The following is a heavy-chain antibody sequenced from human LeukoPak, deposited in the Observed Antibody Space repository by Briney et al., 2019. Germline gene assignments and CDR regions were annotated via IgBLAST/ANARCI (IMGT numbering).Heavy chain of an antibody. CDR3: ASKGKLHSSYYYLDV. D-gene: IGHD1-7*01. Sequence: SETLSLTCTVSGGSISSSYWSWIRQAPGRGLEWIGWIYYIGSTNYNPSPKSRVTMSVDTSNSQFSLKLTSVTAADTAVYYCASKGKLHSSYYYLDVWGIGTTVTVSS. CDR2: IYYIGST. CDR1: GGSISSSY. V-gene: IGHV4-59*01. J-gene: IGHJ6*03.